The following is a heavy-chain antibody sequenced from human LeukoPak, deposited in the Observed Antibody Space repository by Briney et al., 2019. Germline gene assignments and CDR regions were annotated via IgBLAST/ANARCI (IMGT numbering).Heavy chain of an antibody. CDR3: ATLRY. J-gene: IGHJ4*02. Sequence: GGSLRLSCAVSGINVTGNYMSWVRQAPRKRLQWVAAIFTTGKTYYAGFVKGRFSISRDIPKNTVYLQINAVRGDDTARYFCATLRYWGQGTLLTVSS. V-gene: IGHV3-53*01. CDR2: IFTTGKT. D-gene: IGHD3-9*01. CDR1: GINVTGNY.